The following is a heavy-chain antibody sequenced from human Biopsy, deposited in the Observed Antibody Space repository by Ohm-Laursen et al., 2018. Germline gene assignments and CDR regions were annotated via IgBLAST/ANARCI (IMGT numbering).Heavy chain of an antibody. Sequence: GSLRLSCAASGFTFSNYAMSWVRQAPGTGLEWVSAISGSAGSTNYADSVKGRFTISRDNSENTLYLQLNSLRAEDTALYYCAKINPSSIYYYYGMDVWGQGTTVTVSS. CDR3: AKINPSSIYYYYGMDV. V-gene: IGHV3-23*01. J-gene: IGHJ6*02. CDR1: GFTFSNYA. CDR2: ISGSAGST.